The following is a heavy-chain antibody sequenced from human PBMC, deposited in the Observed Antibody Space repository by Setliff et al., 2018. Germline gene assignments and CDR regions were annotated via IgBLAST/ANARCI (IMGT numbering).Heavy chain of an antibody. CDR2: INPSGGST. V-gene: IGHV1-46*01. CDR3: ARGRNYNFWNGYYNYHYYGMDV. CDR1: GYTFTSYY. D-gene: IGHD3-3*01. J-gene: IGHJ6*02. Sequence: ASVKVSCKASGYTFTSYYMHWVRQAPGQGLEWMGIINPSGGSTSYAQKFQGRVTMTRDTSTSTVYMELSSLRSEDTAVYYCARGRNYNFWNGYYNYHYYGMDVWGQGTTVTVSS.